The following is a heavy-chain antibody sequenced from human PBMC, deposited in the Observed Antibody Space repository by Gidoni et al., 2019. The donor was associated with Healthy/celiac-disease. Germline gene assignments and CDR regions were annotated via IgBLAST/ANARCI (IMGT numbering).Heavy chain of an antibody. D-gene: IGHD1-1*01. CDR1: GGSFSGYY. J-gene: IGHJ4*02. CDR3: ARLDDWNGGYFDY. CDR2: INHSGST. V-gene: IGHV4-34*01. Sequence: QVQLQQWGAGLLKPSETLSLTCAVYGGSFSGYYWSWIRQPPGKGLEWIGEINHSGSTNYNPSLKSRVTISVDTSKNQFSLKLSSVTAADTAVYYCARLDDWNGGYFDYWGQGTLVTVSS.